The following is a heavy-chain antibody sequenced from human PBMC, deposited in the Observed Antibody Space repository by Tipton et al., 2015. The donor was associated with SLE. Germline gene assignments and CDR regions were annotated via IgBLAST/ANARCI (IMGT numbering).Heavy chain of an antibody. CDR1: GGSFSGYY. CDR2: INRRGST. CDR3: AGCGGGSCYAY. J-gene: IGHJ4*02. Sequence: LRLSCAVYGGSFSGYYWSWIRQPPGKGLEWIGEINRRGSTNYNPSLKSRVTISVDRSKKQFSLKLRSVTAADTAVYYCAGCGGGSCYAYWGRGTPVTVSS. D-gene: IGHD2-15*01. V-gene: IGHV4-34*01.